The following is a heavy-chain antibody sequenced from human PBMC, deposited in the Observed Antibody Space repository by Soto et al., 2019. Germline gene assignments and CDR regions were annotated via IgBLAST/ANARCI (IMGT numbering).Heavy chain of an antibody. CDR2: ISAYNGNT. CDR1: GYTFTSYG. V-gene: IGHV1-18*01. D-gene: IGHD3-3*01. Sequence: EASVKVSCKASGYTFTSYGISWVRQAPGQGLEWMGWISAYNGNTNYAQKLQGRVTMTTDTSTSTAYMELRSLRSDDTAVYYCARARYDFWSGYWTAWGQGTLVTVSS. J-gene: IGHJ5*02. CDR3: ARARYDFWSGYWTA.